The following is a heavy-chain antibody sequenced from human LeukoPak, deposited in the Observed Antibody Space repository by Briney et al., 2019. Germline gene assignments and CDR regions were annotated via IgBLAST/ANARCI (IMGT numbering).Heavy chain of an antibody. CDR1: GFTFSNYG. Sequence: GGSLRLSCAASGFTFSNYGMHWVRQAPGKGLEWVAVISYDGSNKYYADSVKGRFTISRDNSKNTLNLQMNSLRAEDTAVYYCARVGKRVGVDAFDIRGQGTVVTVSS. CDR2: ISYDGSNK. D-gene: IGHD1-26*01. V-gene: IGHV3-30*03. J-gene: IGHJ3*02. CDR3: ARVGKRVGVDAFDI.